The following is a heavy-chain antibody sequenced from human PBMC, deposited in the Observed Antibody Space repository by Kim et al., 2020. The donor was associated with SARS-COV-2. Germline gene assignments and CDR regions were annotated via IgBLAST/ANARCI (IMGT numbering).Heavy chain of an antibody. Sequence: SETLSLTCAVYGGSFSGYYWSWIRQPPGKGLEWIGEITHSGSTNYNPSLKSRVTISVDTSKNQFSLKLSSVTAADTAVCYCARGIRVLRFLEWLLYFDYWGQGTLVTVSS. CDR3: ARGIRVLRFLEWLLYFDY. V-gene: IGHV4-34*01. D-gene: IGHD3-3*01. CDR2: ITHSGST. CDR1: GGSFSGYY. J-gene: IGHJ4*02.